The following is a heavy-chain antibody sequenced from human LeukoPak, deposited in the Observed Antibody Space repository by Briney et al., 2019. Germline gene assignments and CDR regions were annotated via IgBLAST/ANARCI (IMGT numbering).Heavy chain of an antibody. CDR3: AKEGAYPIVTYDS. Sequence: PGGSLRLSCAVSGFPFSFYEVNWVRQAPGQGLEWVSNIGSSGSTTYYADSVKGRFSISRDNAKGSLYLYMNSLRVEDTAVYYCAKEGAYPIVTYDSWGQGTLVTVSS. D-gene: IGHD4-11*01. CDR1: GFPFSFYE. J-gene: IGHJ5*01. V-gene: IGHV3-48*03. CDR2: IGSSGSTT.